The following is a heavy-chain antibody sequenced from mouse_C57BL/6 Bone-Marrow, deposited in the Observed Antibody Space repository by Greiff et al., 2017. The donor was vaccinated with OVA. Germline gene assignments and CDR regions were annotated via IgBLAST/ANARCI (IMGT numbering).Heavy chain of an antibody. CDR3: ARGGGYDYDFDY. Sequence: LQESGAELVRPGASVKLSCKASGYTFTDYYINWVKQRPGQGLEWIARIYPGSGNTYYNEKFKGKATLTAEKSSSTAYMQLSSLTSEDSAVYFCARGGGYDYDFDYWGQGTTLTVSS. CDR2: IYPGSGNT. D-gene: IGHD2-4*01. V-gene: IGHV1-76*01. J-gene: IGHJ2*01. CDR1: GYTFTDYY.